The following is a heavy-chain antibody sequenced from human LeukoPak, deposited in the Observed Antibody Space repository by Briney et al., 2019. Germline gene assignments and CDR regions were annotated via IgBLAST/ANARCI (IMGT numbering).Heavy chain of an antibody. Sequence: GRSLRLSCAASGFTFDDYAMHWVRQAPGKGLEWVSGISWNSGSVGYADSVKGRFTNSRDNAKNSLYLQMNSLRAEVTALYYCAKDILGFYGSGSSIDYWGQGTLVTVSS. V-gene: IGHV3-9*01. D-gene: IGHD3-10*01. CDR1: GFTFDDYA. CDR2: ISWNSGSV. J-gene: IGHJ4*02. CDR3: AKDILGFYGSGSSIDY.